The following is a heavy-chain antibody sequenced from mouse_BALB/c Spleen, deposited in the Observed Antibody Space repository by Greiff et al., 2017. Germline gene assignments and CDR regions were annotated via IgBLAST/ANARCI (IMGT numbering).Heavy chain of an antibody. J-gene: IGHJ2*01. CDR3: TRSVYYFDY. CDR1: GYTFTSYY. V-gene: IGHV1S81*02. Sequence: QVQLKESGAELVKPGASVKLSCKASGYTFTSYYMYWVKQRPGQGLEWIGEINPSNGGTNFNEKFKSKATLTVDKSSSTAYMQLSSLTSEDSAVYYCTRSVYYFDYWGQGTTLTVSS. CDR2: INPSNGGT.